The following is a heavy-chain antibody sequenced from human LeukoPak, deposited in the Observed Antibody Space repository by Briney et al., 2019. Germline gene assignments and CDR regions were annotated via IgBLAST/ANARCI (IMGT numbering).Heavy chain of an antibody. CDR2: IKQDGSEK. V-gene: IGHV3-7*01. D-gene: IGHD3-10*01. CDR3: ARHKITMVRRVMDY. J-gene: IGHJ4*02. CDR1: GFTFSSYW. Sequence: GGSLRLSCAASGFTFSSYWMSWARQAPGKGLESVANIKQDGSEKYYVDSVKGRFTISRDNAKNSLYLQMNSLRAEDTAVYYCARHKITMVRRVMDYWGQGTLVTVSS.